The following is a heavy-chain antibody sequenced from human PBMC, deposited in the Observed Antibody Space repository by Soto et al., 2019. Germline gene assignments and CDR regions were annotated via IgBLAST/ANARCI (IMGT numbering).Heavy chain of an antibody. J-gene: IGHJ5*01. Sequence: QVQLVQSGAEVKTPGASVKVSCKASGYTFATYDINWVRQAPGQGLEWMGWMNPNSGNTGYAQKFQGRLTMTRDTALGVAQMELSSLRNEATAVYYCARSDGYNFNWLDSWGQGTLVTVSA. CDR3: ARSDGYNFNWLDS. V-gene: IGHV1-8*01. D-gene: IGHD2-21*01. CDR1: GYTFATYD. CDR2: MNPNSGNT.